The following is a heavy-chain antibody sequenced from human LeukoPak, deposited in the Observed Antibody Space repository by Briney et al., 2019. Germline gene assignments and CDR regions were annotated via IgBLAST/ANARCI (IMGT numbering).Heavy chain of an antibody. Sequence: GGSLRLSCAASGFTFSNYGMHWVRQAPGKGLEWVAVISYDGSNKYYADSVKGRFTISRDNSKNTLYLQVNSLRAEDTAVYYCANGAMVTGLDYWGQGTLVTVSS. CDR3: ANGAMVTGLDY. CDR1: GFTFSNYG. CDR2: ISYDGSNK. V-gene: IGHV3-30*18. D-gene: IGHD5-18*01. J-gene: IGHJ4*02.